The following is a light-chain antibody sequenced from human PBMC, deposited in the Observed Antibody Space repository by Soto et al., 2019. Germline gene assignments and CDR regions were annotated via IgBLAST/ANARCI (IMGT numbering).Light chain of an antibody. CDR1: QSVSSNY. CDR2: DAS. Sequence: EIVLTQSPGTLSLSPGERATLSCRASQSVSSNYLAWYQQTPGQAPRLLIYDASSRATGIPDRFSGSGSGTDFTLIIRGLEPEDFAVYYCQQYGRSLTFGPGTKVDIK. V-gene: IGKV3-20*01. CDR3: QQYGRSLT. J-gene: IGKJ3*01.